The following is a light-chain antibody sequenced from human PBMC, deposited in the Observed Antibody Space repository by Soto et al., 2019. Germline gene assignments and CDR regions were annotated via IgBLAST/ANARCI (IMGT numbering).Light chain of an antibody. Sequence: DIQMTQSPSTLSASVGDRVTITCRASQSISSWLAWYQQKPGKAPKLLIYKASSLESGVPSRFSGSGSGTEFTLTISTLQPDDFATYYCQQYNSYPYTFGQGTKLEIK. V-gene: IGKV1-5*03. CDR3: QQYNSYPYT. CDR1: QSISSW. CDR2: KAS. J-gene: IGKJ2*01.